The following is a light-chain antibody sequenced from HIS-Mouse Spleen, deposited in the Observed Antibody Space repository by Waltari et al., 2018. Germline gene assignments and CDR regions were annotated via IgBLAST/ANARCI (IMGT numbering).Light chain of an antibody. V-gene: IGLV2-23*01. J-gene: IGLJ3*02. Sequence: QSALTQPASVSGSPGQSITISCTGPSSDVGIYNLLPWYQQHPGKAPNLMIYEGSKRPSGVSNRFSGSKSGNTASLTISGLQAEDEADYYCCSYAGSSTWVFGGGTKLTVL. CDR2: EGS. CDR1: SSDVGIYNL. CDR3: CSYAGSSTWV.